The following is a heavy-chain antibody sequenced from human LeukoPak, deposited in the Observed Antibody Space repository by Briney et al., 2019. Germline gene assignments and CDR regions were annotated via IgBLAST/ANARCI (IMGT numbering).Heavy chain of an antibody. CDR1: GYTFTSYD. J-gene: IGHJ4*02. CDR3: ARRSAYGSGSYYVDY. V-gene: IGHV1-8*03. Sequence: AAVTVSCKASGYTFTSYDINWVRQATGQGLEGMGWMNPYSGNTGYAQKFHGRVTITSNTTITTHYMELRSMRYENTAVYYCARRSAYGSGSYYVDYWGQGTLVTVSS. D-gene: IGHD3-10*01. CDR2: MNPYSGNT.